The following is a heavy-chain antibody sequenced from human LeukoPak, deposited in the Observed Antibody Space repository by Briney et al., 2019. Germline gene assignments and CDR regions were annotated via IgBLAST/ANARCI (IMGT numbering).Heavy chain of an antibody. CDR1: GFTFNTFW. CDR3: ARDFLLFGVVVPNDF. D-gene: IGHD3-3*01. J-gene: IGHJ4*02. Sequence: GGSLRLSCAASGFTFNTFWMSWVRQAPGKGLEWVANINQEGSEQYYVDSVKGRFTISRDNAKNTLSLQMHSLRVEDTAIYYCARDFLLFGVVVPNDFWGQGTMVAVSP. CDR2: INQEGSEQ. V-gene: IGHV3-7*01.